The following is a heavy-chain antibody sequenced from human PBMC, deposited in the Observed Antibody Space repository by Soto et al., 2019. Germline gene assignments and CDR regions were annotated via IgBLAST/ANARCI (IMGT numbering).Heavy chain of an antibody. D-gene: IGHD5-12*01. J-gene: IGHJ4*03. CDR3: ARRGGHGSNDFGY. V-gene: IGHV4-59*12. Sequence: QVQLQESGPGLVKPAETLSLICTVSGASISTYYWSWIRQPPGKGLEWIGYIYSSGSTNYNPSLKSRVIMSGDTSKNPVALNLTSVTAAETAAYYCARRGGHGSNDFGYWGHGTLVTVFS. CDR1: GASISTYY. CDR2: IYSSGST.